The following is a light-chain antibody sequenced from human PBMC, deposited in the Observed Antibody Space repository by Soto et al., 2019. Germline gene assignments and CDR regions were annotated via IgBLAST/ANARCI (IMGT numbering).Light chain of an antibody. J-gene: IGKJ3*01. CDR2: KAS. V-gene: IGKV1-5*03. CDR3: QQYNRYSQFT. CDR1: QSISSW. Sequence: DIQMTQSPSTLSASVGDRVIITCRASQSISSWLAWYQQKPGRAPKLLIYKASTLQSGVPSRFSGSASGTEFTLTISSLQPYDCATYYCQQYNRYSQFTCGPGPKVDVK.